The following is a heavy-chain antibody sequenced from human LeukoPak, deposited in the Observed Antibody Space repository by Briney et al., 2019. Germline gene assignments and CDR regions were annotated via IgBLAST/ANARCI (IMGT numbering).Heavy chain of an antibody. CDR1: GFTFSSYG. CDR3: ARSYSSGWYVDY. V-gene: IGHV3-30*03. J-gene: IGHJ4*02. D-gene: IGHD6-19*01. CDR2: ISYDGSNK. Sequence: GGSLRLSCAASGFTFSSYGMHWVRQAPGKGLEWVAVISYDGSNKYYADSVKGRFTISRDNSKNTLYLQMNSLRAEDTAVYYCARSYSSGWYVDYWGQGTLVTVSS.